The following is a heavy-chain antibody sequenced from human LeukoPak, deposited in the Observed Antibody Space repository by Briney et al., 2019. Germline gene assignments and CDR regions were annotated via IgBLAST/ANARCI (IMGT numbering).Heavy chain of an antibody. CDR1: RFTFSNYW. J-gene: IGHJ4*02. V-gene: IGHV3-7*01. Sequence: GGSLRLSCVASRFTFSNYWMSWVRQAPGKGLEWVANINQDGSKKVYAASMKGRFTISRDNAKESLYLQLNSLRADDTAVYYCAKWGPHCVGDYCPALDSWGQGTLVTVSS. D-gene: IGHD2-21*02. CDR3: AKWGPHCVGDYCPALDS. CDR2: INQDGSKK.